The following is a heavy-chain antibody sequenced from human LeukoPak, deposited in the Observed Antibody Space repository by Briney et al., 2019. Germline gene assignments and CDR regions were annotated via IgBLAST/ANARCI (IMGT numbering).Heavy chain of an antibody. V-gene: IGHV1-8*03. CDR1: GYTFTSYD. Sequence: ASVKVSCKASGYTFTSYDINWVRQATGQGLEWMGWMNPNSGNTGYAQKFQGRVTITRNTSISTAYMELSSLRSEDTAVYYCARDLAVAGTMVEFDYWGQGTLVTVSS. D-gene: IGHD6-19*01. CDR3: ARDLAVAGTMVEFDY. J-gene: IGHJ4*02. CDR2: MNPNSGNT.